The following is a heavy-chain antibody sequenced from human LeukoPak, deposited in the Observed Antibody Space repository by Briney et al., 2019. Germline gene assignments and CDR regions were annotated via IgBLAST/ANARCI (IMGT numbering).Heavy chain of an antibody. CDR1: GGTFSSYA. V-gene: IGHV1-69*13. Sequence: GASVKVSCKASGGTFSSYAISWVRQAPGQGLEWMGGIIPIFGTANYAQKFQGRVTITADESTSTAYMELSSLRSEDTAVYYCARDSGSYYGSAFDIWGQGTMVTVSS. J-gene: IGHJ3*02. D-gene: IGHD1-26*01. CDR3: ARDSGSYYGSAFDI. CDR2: IIPIFGTA.